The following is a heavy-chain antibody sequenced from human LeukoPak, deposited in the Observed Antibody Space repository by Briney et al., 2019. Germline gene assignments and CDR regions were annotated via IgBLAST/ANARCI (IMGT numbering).Heavy chain of an antibody. Sequence: GGSLRLSCAASGFTFSIYWMSWVRQAPGKGLEWVANINQDGSERYYVDSVKGRFTLSRDNAKNSLYLQMNSLRAEDTAVYYCARDRWSYDPQGGFDGWGQGTLVTVSS. CDR2: INQDGSER. V-gene: IGHV3-7*03. J-gene: IGHJ4*02. CDR1: GFTFSIYW. CDR3: ARDRWSYDPQGGFDG. D-gene: IGHD3-22*01.